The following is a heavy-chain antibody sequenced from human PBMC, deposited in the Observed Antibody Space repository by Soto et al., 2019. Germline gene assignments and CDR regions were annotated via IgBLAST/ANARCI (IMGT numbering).Heavy chain of an antibody. V-gene: IGHV1-2*04. J-gene: IGHJ4*02. CDR1: GYTFTGYY. CDR2: INPNSGGT. D-gene: IGHD3-22*01. CDR3: ARAVLPSMYYYDSSGSLYYFDY. Sequence: QVQLVQSGAEVKKPGASVKVSCKASGYTFTGYYMHWVRQAPGQGLEWMGWINPNSGGTNYPQKFQRWVTMTRDTSLSTAYMELSRLRSDDTAVYYCARAVLPSMYYYDSSGSLYYFDYWGQGTLVTVSS.